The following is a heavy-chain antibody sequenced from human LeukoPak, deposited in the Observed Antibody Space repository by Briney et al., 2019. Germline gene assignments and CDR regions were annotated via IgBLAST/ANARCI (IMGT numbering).Heavy chain of an antibody. CDR3: SRGSGWLSVY. D-gene: IGHD6-19*01. V-gene: IGHV3-49*03. CDR1: GFTFGDYL. CDR2: ISGGTT. J-gene: IGHJ4*02. Sequence: PGGSLRLSCTASGFTFGDYLMSWFRQAPGKGLEWIGFISGGTTEYAASVKGRFTISRDDYTSIAYLQMNSLTTEDTAVYYCSRGSGWLSVYWGQGTLVTVSS.